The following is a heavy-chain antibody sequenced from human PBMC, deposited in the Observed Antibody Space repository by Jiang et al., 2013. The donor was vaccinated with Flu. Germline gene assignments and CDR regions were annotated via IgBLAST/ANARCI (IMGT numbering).Heavy chain of an antibody. Sequence: QLLESGAEVKKPGASVQVSCKASGYTFSNYAMHWVRQAPGQRFEWMGWIDAGHDNALYSQNFQGRLSITRDTSASTVYMELNSLMSADTAIYYCVRGLRDYGGRPYYLDYWGQGTLVTVSS. CDR3: VRGLRDYGGRPYYLDY. D-gene: IGHD4-23*01. J-gene: IGHJ4*02. CDR2: IDAGHDNA. V-gene: IGHV1-3*01. CDR1: GYTFSNYA.